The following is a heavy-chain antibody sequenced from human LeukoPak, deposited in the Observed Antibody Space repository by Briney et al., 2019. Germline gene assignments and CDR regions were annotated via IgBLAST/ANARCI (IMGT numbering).Heavy chain of an antibody. V-gene: IGHV4-39*07. CDR1: GGSISSSSYY. J-gene: IGHJ4*02. CDR3: ARGEVRGVYRIYPIDY. Sequence: SETLSLTCTVSGGSISSSSYYWGWIRQPPGKGLEWIGSIYYSGSTYYNPSLKSRVTISVDTSKNQFSLKLSSVTAADTAVYYCARGEVRGVYRIYPIDYWGQGTLVTVSS. CDR2: IYYSGST. D-gene: IGHD3-10*01.